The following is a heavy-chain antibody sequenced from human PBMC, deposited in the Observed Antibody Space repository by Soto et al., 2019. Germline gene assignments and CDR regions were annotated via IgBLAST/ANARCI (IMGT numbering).Heavy chain of an antibody. CDR3: ARPPVAGRGGAFDI. V-gene: IGHV4-39*01. D-gene: IGHD2-15*01. Sequence: QLQLQESGPGLVKPSETLSLTCTVSAGSISSSNYYWGWIRQPPGKGMEWIGNIYYSGSTYYNPSRKSRVTISINTSKSQFSLRLTSVTAADTAVYYCARPPVAGRGGAFDIWGQGTMVTVSS. J-gene: IGHJ3*02. CDR2: IYYSGST. CDR1: AGSISSSNYY.